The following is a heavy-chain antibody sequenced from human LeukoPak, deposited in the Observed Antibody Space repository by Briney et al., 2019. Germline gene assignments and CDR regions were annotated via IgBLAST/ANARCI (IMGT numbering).Heavy chain of an antibody. Sequence: SETLSLTCTVSGGSISSGSYYWSWIRQPAGKGLEWIGRIYTSGSTNYNPSLKSRVTISVGTSKNQFSLKLSSVTAADTAVYYCARGGDYGDYEGYWGQGTLVTVSS. D-gene: IGHD4-17*01. V-gene: IGHV4-61*02. CDR3: ARGGDYGDYEGY. J-gene: IGHJ4*02. CDR2: IYTSGST. CDR1: GGSISSGSYY.